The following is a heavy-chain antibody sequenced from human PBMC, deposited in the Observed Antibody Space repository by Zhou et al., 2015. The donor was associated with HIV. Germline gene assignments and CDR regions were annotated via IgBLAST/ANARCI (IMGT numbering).Heavy chain of an antibody. D-gene: IGHD6-19*01. CDR3: TRLSYSSGWTDAFDI. V-gene: IGHV3-73*02. CDR1: GFTFSGSA. J-gene: IGHJ3*02. Sequence: EVQLVESGGGLVQPGGSLKLSCAASGFTFSGSAMHWVRQASGKGLEWVGRIRSKANSYATAYAASVKGRFTISRDDSKNTAYLQMNSLKTEDTAVYYCTRLSYSSGWTDAFDIWGQGTMVTVSS. CDR2: IRSKANSYAT.